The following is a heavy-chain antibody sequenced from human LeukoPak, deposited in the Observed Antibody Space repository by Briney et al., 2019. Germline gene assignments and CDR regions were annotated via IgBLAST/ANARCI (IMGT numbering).Heavy chain of an antibody. CDR3: ARDIPRTYYDSSGYHLRGDY. D-gene: IGHD3-22*01. J-gene: IGHJ4*02. Sequence: GASVKVSCKASGGSSITHVISWVRQAPGQGLEWMGRIIPMLGIPNYAQHFRGRVTITADRSTNTAYMALSSLTSEDTAVYYCARDIPRTYYDSSGYHLRGDYWGQGTLVTVSS. V-gene: IGHV1-69*04. CDR2: IIPMLGIP. CDR1: GGSSITHV.